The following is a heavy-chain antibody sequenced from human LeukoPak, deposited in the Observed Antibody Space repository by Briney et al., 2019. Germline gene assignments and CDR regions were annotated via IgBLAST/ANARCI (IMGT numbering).Heavy chain of an antibody. CDR3: ARDLWIAVADKGAFDI. CDR2: ISSSSSTI. J-gene: IGHJ3*02. D-gene: IGHD6-19*01. CDR1: GFTFSSYS. V-gene: IGHV3-48*01. Sequence: PGGSLRLSCAASGFTFSSYSMNWVRQAPGKGLEWVSYISSSSSTIYYADSVKGRFTISRDNAKNSLYLQMNSLRAEDTAVYYCARDLWIAVADKGAFDIWGQGTMVTVSS.